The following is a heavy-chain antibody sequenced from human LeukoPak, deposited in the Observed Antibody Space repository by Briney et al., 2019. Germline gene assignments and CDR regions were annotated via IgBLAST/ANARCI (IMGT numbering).Heavy chain of an antibody. CDR1: GYTFTSYD. CDR3: ARGLVPDQDGGSCPIDY. D-gene: IGHD2-15*01. Sequence: VASVKVSCKASGYTFTSYDINWVRQATGQGLEWMGWMNPNSGNTGYAQKFQGRVTMTRNTSTSTAYMELSSLRSEDTAVYYCARGLVPDQDGGSCPIDYWGQGTLVTVSS. V-gene: IGHV1-8*01. CDR2: MNPNSGNT. J-gene: IGHJ4*02.